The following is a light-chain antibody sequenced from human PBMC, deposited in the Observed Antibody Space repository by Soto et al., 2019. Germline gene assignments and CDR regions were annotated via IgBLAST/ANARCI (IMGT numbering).Light chain of an antibody. V-gene: IGKV3-15*01. CDR2: GAS. J-gene: IGKJ5*01. CDR1: QTVGSD. CDR3: QQYNNWPPKIT. Sequence: EIVMTQSPATLSVSPGERATLSCRASQTVGSDLVWYQQKPGHPPRLLIYGASTRATGIPARFSGSGSGTEFTLTISSLQSEDFAVYYCQQYNNWPPKITFGQGTRLEIK.